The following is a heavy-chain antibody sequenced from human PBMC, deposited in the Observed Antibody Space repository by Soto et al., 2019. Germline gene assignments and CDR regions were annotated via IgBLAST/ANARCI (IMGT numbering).Heavy chain of an antibody. CDR2: IYYSGST. J-gene: IGHJ4*02. Sequence: SETLSLTCTVSGGSISSYYGSWIRQPPGKGLEWIGYIYYSGSTNYNPSLKSRVTISVDTSKNQFSLKLSSVTAVDTAVYYCARAPRGNYGYPLYFDYWGQGTLVTVSS. CDR1: GGSISSYY. CDR3: ARAPRGNYGYPLYFDY. D-gene: IGHD3-10*01. V-gene: IGHV4-59*01.